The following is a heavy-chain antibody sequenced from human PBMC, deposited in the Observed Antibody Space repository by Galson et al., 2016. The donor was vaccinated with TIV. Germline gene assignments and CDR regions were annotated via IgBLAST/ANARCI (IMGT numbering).Heavy chain of an antibody. CDR3: ARAPGYSGYSYGYFDS. J-gene: IGHJ4*02. CDR2: MYARDSET. Sequence: QSGAEVKKPGESLKISCKVSGYSFPNNWIGWVRQMPGKGLEFMGIMYARDSETRYSPTFQGQVVMSTDESISTAYLQWSSLKAADTAIYYCARAPGYSGYSYGYFDSWGQGTLVTVSS. D-gene: IGHD5-12*01. CDR1: GYSFPNNW. V-gene: IGHV5-51*03.